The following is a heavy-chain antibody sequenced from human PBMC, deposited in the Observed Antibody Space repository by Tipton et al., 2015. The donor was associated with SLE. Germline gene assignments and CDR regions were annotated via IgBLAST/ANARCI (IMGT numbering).Heavy chain of an antibody. CDR3: ASQLVLYYYGMDV. CDR2: ISYDGNNK. D-gene: IGHD2/OR15-2a*01. J-gene: IGHJ6*02. V-gene: IGHV3-30*04. Sequence: RSLRLSCAASGFTFSSYAMHWVRQAPGKGLEWVAVISYDGNNKYYADCVKGRFTISRDNSKNTLYLQMNSLRAEDTAVYYCASQLVLYYYGMDVWGQGTTVIVSS. CDR1: GFTFSSYA.